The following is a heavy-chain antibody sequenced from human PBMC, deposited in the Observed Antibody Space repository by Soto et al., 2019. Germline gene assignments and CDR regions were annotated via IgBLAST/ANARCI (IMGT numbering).Heavy chain of an antibody. V-gene: IGHV1-2*02. Sequence: GASVKVSCKASGYTFTGYYMHWVRRAPGQGLEWMGWINPNSGGTNYAQKFQGRVTMTRDTSTSTAYMELSRLRSDDTAVYYCARDGDVGSYRGYYYYGMDVWGQGTTVTVSS. CDR1: GYTFTGYY. CDR2: INPNSGGT. J-gene: IGHJ6*02. D-gene: IGHD1-26*01. CDR3: ARDGDVGSYRGYYYYGMDV.